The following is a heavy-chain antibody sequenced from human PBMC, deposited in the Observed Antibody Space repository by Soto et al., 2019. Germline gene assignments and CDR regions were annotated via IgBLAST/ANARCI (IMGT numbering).Heavy chain of an antibody. CDR3: ARAYGAGSLDF. V-gene: IGHV1-8*01. CDR1: GYTFRSYD. D-gene: IGHD3-10*01. J-gene: IGHJ4*02. CDR2: VNPNTGNT. Sequence: ASVKVSCKASGYTFRSYDIHWVRQATGQGLEWMGWVNPNTGNTGYAQRFQGRVTMTRDIYKSTAYMELSRLTSEDTTIYYCARAYGAGSLDFWGPGNPVTVSS.